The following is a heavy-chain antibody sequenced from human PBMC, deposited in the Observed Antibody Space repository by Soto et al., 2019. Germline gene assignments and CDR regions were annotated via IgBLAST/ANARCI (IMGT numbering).Heavy chain of an antibody. V-gene: IGHV4-39*01. D-gene: IGHD3-9*01. CDR2: IYYIGST. Sequence: SETLSLTCTVSGGSISSSNYYWGWIRQPPGKGLEWIGSIYYIGSTYSNPSLKSRVTISVDTSKNQFSLKLSSVTAADTAVYYCARIGMWTGYPRWFDPWGQGTLVTVSS. CDR3: ARIGMWTGYPRWFDP. CDR1: GGSISSSNYY. J-gene: IGHJ5*02.